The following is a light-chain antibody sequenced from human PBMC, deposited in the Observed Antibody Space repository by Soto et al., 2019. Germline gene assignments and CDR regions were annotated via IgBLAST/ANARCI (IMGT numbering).Light chain of an antibody. Sequence: EIVLTQFPATLSLSPGERATLSCRASQSVSSYLAWYQQKPGQAPRLLIYDASNRATGIPARFSGSGSGTDFTLTISSLEPEDFAVYYCQQRSNWPPESTFGGGTKVEIK. CDR2: DAS. V-gene: IGKV3-11*01. CDR3: QQRSNWPPEST. CDR1: QSVSSY. J-gene: IGKJ4*01.